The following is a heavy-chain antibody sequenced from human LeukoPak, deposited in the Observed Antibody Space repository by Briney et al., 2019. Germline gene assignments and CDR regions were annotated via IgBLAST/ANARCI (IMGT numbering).Heavy chain of an antibody. CDR2: IYYSGST. D-gene: IGHD1-26*01. J-gene: IGHJ4*02. V-gene: IGHV4-59*01. CDR1: GGSISSYH. CDR3: ARGLGLSRAIEGGFDY. Sequence: SETLSLKCTVSGGSISSYHWMWLRQPPGKGLEWMGYIYYSGSTNYNPAVKIRATTSVDTSKNPCTVQRSSVTAAETGVYCCARGLGLSRAIEGGFDYWGQGTLVTVSS.